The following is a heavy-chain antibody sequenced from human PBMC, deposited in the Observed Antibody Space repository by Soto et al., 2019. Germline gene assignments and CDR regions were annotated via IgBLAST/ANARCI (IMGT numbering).Heavy chain of an antibody. CDR1: GGTFSTYA. CDR2: IIPIFATT. Sequence: SVKVSCKASGGTFSTYAISWVRQAPGQGLEWMGGIIPIFATTNYAQKFQGRVTINADESTTTAYMELSSLTSGDTAVYYCARTYHYESRDYYCSDYWGQGTLVTVSS. J-gene: IGHJ4*02. CDR3: ARTYHYESRDYYCSDY. V-gene: IGHV1-69*13. D-gene: IGHD3-22*01.